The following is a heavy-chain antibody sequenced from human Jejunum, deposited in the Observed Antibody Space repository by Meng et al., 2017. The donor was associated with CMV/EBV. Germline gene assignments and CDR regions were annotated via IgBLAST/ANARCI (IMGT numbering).Heavy chain of an antibody. V-gene: IGHV3-33*06. Sequence: FDFSRDGMHWVSQAPGKGLGWVAIIGYDGSGEEFGDSVKGRFTISRDNSKTTLYLHMNSLRAEDTAVYYCAKNRVSYTSSRALDYWGQGTQVTVSS. J-gene: IGHJ4*02. D-gene: IGHD6-6*01. CDR1: FDFSRDG. CDR3: AKNRVSYTSSRALDY. CDR2: IGYDGSGE.